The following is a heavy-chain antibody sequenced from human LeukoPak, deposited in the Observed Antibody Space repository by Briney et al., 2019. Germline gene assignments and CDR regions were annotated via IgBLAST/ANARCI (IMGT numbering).Heavy chain of an antibody. CDR3: ARDRYQTYYYDSSGYYYDY. Sequence: ASVKVSCKASGYTFTGYYMHWVRQAPGQGLEWMGWINPNSGGTNYAQKFQGRVTMTRDTSISTAYMELSRLRSDDTAVYYCARDRYQTYYYDSSGYYYDYWGQGTLVTVSS. V-gene: IGHV1-2*02. CDR2: INPNSGGT. D-gene: IGHD3-22*01. J-gene: IGHJ4*02. CDR1: GYTFTGYY.